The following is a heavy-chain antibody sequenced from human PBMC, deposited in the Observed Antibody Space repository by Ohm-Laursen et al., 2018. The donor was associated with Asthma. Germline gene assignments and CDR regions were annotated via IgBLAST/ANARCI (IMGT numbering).Heavy chain of an antibody. J-gene: IGHJ6*02. CDR1: GGTFSSYA. CDR2: IIPIFGTA. V-gene: IGHV1-69*05. CDR3: ARRSSIQGYYYYGMDV. Sequence: VASVKVSCKASGGTFSSYAISWVRQAPGQGLEWMGGIIPIFGTANYAQKLQGRVTMTTDTSTGTAYMELRSLRSDDTAVYYCARRSSIQGYYYYGMDVWGQGTTVTVSS.